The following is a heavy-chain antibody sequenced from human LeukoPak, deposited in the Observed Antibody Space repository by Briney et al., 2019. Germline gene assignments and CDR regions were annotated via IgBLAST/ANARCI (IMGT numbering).Heavy chain of an antibody. CDR2: NNSDGSST. Sequence: GGSLRLSCAASGFTFSSYWMHWVRQAPGKGLVWVSRNNSDGSSTSYADSVKGRFTISRDNAKNTLYLQMNSLRAEDTAVYYCARDTTASIHFIDYWGQGTLVTVSS. D-gene: IGHD2-2*02. CDR3: ARDTTASIHFIDY. J-gene: IGHJ4*02. V-gene: IGHV3-74*01. CDR1: GFTFSSYW.